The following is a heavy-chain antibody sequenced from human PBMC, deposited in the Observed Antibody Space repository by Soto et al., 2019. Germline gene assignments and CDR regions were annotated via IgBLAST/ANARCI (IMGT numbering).Heavy chain of an antibody. J-gene: IGHJ6*04. V-gene: IGHV3-21*01. Sequence: EVQLVESGGGLVKPGGSLRLSCAASGFTFSSYSMNWVRQAPGKGLEWVSSISSSSSYIYYADSVKGRFTISRDNAKNSQYLQMNGLRAEDTAVYYCARDEAVLRFLAWAVGGYYYYGMDVWGKGTTVTVCS. CDR2: ISSSSSYI. CDR1: GFTFSSYS. CDR3: ARDEAVLRFLAWAVGGYYYYGMDV. D-gene: IGHD3-3*01.